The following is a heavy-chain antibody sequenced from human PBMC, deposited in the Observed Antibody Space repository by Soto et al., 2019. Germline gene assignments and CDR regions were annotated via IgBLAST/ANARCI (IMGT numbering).Heavy chain of an antibody. CDR1: GFRFNNND. J-gene: IGHJ6*02. V-gene: IGHV3-23*01. Sequence: PGGSLRLSCVASGFRFNNNDINWVRQAPGKGLEWVSGIGGGGAYTFYSDSVKGRFTISIDTSKNTLYLQMNSLRVEDTAVYYCAKVNWGDTGVWGQGTTVTVSS. CDR2: IGGGGAYT. CDR3: AKVNWGDTGV. D-gene: IGHD3-16*01.